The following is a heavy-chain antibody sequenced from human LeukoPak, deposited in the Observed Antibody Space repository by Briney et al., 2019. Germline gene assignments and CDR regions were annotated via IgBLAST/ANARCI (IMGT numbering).Heavy chain of an antibody. CDR1: GDSINTYY. Sequence: SETLSLTCTVSGDSINTYYWSWIRQPPGKGLEWIGYIYYSGSTNYNPSLKSRVTISVDTSKNQFSLKLGSVTAADTAVYYCARLRGYSPFDYWGQGTLVTVSS. J-gene: IGHJ4*02. CDR3: ARLRGYSPFDY. D-gene: IGHD5-18*01. CDR2: IYYSGST. V-gene: IGHV4-59*01.